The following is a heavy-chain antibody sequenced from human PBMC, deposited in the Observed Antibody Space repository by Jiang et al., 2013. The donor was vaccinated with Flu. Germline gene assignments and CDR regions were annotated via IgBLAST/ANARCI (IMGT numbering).Heavy chain of an antibody. Sequence: QLLESEGGLVRAGGVPSRLSCAASGFTFSTYSMNWVRQAPGKGLEWVSSISGSSSYIYYADSVKGRFTISRDNAKNSLYLQMNSLRAEDTALYYCARDGSNSQTGIMDVWGKGTTVTVSS. CDR2: ISGSSSYI. CDR1: GFTFSTYS. CDR3: ARDGSNSQTGIMDV. J-gene: IGHJ6*04. D-gene: IGHD6-6*01. V-gene: IGHV3-21*01.